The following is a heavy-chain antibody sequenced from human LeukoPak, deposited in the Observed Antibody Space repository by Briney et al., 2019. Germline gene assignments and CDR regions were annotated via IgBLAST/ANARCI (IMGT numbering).Heavy chain of an antibody. D-gene: IGHD2-2*01. CDR2: IYTSGST. J-gene: IGHJ3*02. V-gene: IGHV4-4*07. CDR1: GGSISSYY. Sequence: SETLSLTCTVPGGSISSYYWSWIRQPAGKGLEWIGRIYTSGSTNYNPSLKSRVTMSVDTSKNQFSLKLSSVTAADTAVYYCARSPDCSSTSCPIGDAFDIWGQGTMVTVSS. CDR3: ARSPDCSSTSCPIGDAFDI.